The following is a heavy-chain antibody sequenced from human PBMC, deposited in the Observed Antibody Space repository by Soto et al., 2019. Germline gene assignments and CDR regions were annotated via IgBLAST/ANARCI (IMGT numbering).Heavy chain of an antibody. J-gene: IGHJ6*03. D-gene: IGHD2-15*01. Sequence: ASVKVSCKASGSTFTSYGISWVRQAPGQGLEWMGWISAYNGNTNYAQKLQGRVTMTTDTSTSTAYMELRSLRSDDTAVYYCARQGYCSGGSCYPTPYYYMDVWGKGTTVTVSS. V-gene: IGHV1-18*01. CDR1: GSTFTSYG. CDR3: ARQGYCSGGSCYPTPYYYMDV. CDR2: ISAYNGNT.